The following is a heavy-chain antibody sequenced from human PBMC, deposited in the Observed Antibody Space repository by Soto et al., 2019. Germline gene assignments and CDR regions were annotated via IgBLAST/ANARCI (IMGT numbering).Heavy chain of an antibody. V-gene: IGHV4-4*02. D-gene: IGHD2-2*01. Sequence: NPSETLSLTCAVSGGSISSSNWWSWVRQPPGKGLEWIGEIYHSGSTNYNPSLKSRVTISVDKSKNQFSLKLSSVTAADTAVYYCARGPCSSTSCYWDYYYYYGMDVWGQGTTVTVSS. J-gene: IGHJ6*02. CDR2: IYHSGST. CDR3: ARGPCSSTSCYWDYYYYYGMDV. CDR1: GGSISSSNW.